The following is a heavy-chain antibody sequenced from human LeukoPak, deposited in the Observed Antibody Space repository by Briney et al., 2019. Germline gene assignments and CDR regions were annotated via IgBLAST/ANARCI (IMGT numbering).Heavy chain of an antibody. CDR3: ARDAGGDFDY. J-gene: IGHJ4*02. V-gene: IGHV4-38-2*02. CDR1: GYSISSGYY. CDR2: TFHSGSP. D-gene: IGHD2-21*01. Sequence: PSETLSLTCNVSGYSISSGYYWGWIRQPPGKVLEWIGTTFHSGSPNYNPSLKSRVTISIDTSKNQFSLKLSSVTAADTAFYYCARDAGGDFDYWGQGTLVTVSS.